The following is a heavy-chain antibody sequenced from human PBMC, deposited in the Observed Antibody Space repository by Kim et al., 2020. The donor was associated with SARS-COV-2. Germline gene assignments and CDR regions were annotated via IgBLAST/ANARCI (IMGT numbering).Heavy chain of an antibody. CDR3: ARDDSSGWGLDY. CDR1: GGSISSSSYY. CDR2: IYYSGST. D-gene: IGHD6-19*01. J-gene: IGHJ4*02. Sequence: SETLSLTCTVSGGSISSSSYYWVWIRQPPGKGLEWIGSIYYSGSTYYNPSLKSRVTISVDTSKNQFSLKLSSVTAADTAVYYCARDDSSGWGLDYWGQGT. V-gene: IGHV4-39*07.